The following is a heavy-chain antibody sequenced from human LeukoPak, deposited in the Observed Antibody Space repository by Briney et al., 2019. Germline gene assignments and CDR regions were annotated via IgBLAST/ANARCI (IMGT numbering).Heavy chain of an antibody. Sequence: GGSLRLSCAASGFTFSSYAMSWVRQAPGKGLEWVSAISGSGGSTYYADSVKGRFTISRDNSKNTLYLQMNSLRAEDTAVYYCAKNTPGPPAYYYDSSAYYDAFDIWGQGTMVTVSS. J-gene: IGHJ3*02. CDR3: AKNTPGPPAYYYDSSAYYDAFDI. V-gene: IGHV3-23*01. CDR1: GFTFSSYA. CDR2: ISGSGGST. D-gene: IGHD3-22*01.